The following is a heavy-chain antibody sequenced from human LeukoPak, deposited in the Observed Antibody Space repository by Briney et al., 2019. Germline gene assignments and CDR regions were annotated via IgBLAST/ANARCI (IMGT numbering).Heavy chain of an antibody. V-gene: IGHV3-23*01. D-gene: IGHD6-19*01. J-gene: IGHJ3*02. CDR2: ISGSGGST. CDR1: GFTFSSYA. CDR3: ARVEGESSGWYEGGAFDM. Sequence: GGSLRLSCAASGFTFSSYAMSWVRQAPGKGLEWVSAISGSGGSTYYADSVKGRFTISRDNSKNTLYLQMNSLRAEDTAVYYCARVEGESSGWYEGGAFDMWGQGTMVTVSS.